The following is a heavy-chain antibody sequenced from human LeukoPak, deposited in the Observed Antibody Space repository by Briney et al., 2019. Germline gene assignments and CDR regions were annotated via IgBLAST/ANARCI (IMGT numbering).Heavy chain of an antibody. CDR2: INHSGST. CDR1: GGSFSGYY. CDR3: ARDPAPYGAFDY. J-gene: IGHJ4*02. D-gene: IGHD4-17*01. Sequence: SETLSLTCAVYGGSFSGYYWSWIRQPPGKGLEWIGEINHSGSTNYNPSLKSRVTISVDTSKNQFSLKLSSVTAADTAVYYCARDPAPYGAFDYWGQGTLVTVSS. V-gene: IGHV4-34*01.